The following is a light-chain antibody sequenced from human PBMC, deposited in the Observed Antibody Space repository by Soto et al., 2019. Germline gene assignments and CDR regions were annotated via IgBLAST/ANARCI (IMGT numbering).Light chain of an antibody. Sequence: QSLLTQPASVSGSPGQSITISCTGTSSDIGGYNFVSWYQQHPGKAPKLLIHEVNNRPSGVSIRFSASKSGNTASLTISGLQAEDEADYYCSSDTTSSTLIFGGGTKLTVL. V-gene: IGLV2-14*01. CDR2: EVN. CDR3: SSDTTSSTLI. CDR1: SSDIGGYNF. J-gene: IGLJ2*01.